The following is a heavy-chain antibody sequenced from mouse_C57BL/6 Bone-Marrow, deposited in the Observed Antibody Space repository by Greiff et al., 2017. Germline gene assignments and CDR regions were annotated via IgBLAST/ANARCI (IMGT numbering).Heavy chain of an antibody. CDR3: ARRGGRYYFDY. CDR1: GFSLTSYG. Sequence: QVQLKESGPGLVQPSQSLSITCTVSGFSLTSYGVHWVRQSPGKGLAWLGVIWSGGSTDYNAAFISRLSISEVNPKSQVFFKMNGLQADDAAIYYCARRGGRYYFDYWGQGTTLTVSS. J-gene: IGHJ2*01. CDR2: IWSGGST. V-gene: IGHV2-2*01.